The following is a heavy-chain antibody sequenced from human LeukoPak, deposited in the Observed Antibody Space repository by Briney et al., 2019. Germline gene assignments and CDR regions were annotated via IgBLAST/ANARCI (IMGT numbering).Heavy chain of an antibody. Sequence: SETLSLTCTVSGGSISSGSYHWGWIRQPPGEGLEWIGSMYYSGSTYYNPSLKSRVTVSVDTSKNQFSLNLSSVTAADTAVYYCARISIVVVPAYFDYWGQGTLVTVSS. CDR3: ARISIVVVPAYFDY. D-gene: IGHD2-2*01. CDR2: MYYSGST. CDR1: GGSISSGSYH. J-gene: IGHJ4*02. V-gene: IGHV4-39*01.